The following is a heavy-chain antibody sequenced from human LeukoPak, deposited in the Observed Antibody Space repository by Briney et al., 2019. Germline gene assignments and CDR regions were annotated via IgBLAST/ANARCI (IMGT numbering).Heavy chain of an antibody. Sequence: ASVKVSCKASGYTFSDYYMHWVRQAPGQGLEWMGWINPNNGGTNYAQKFQGRVSITRDTSISTVYMEVRRLRSDDTAVYYCARDNYGSGSYYKYWGQGTLVTVSS. CDR3: ARDNYGSGSYYKY. J-gene: IGHJ4*02. CDR2: INPNNGGT. CDR1: GYTFSDYY. V-gene: IGHV1-2*02. D-gene: IGHD3-10*01.